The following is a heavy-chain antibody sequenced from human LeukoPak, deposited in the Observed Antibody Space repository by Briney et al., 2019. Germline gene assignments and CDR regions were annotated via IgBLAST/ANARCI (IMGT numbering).Heavy chain of an antibody. CDR3: ARRMGEFDY. D-gene: IGHD3-16*01. CDR1: GGSISSYY. J-gene: IGHJ4*02. V-gene: IGHV4-59*08. CDR2: IYYTGST. Sequence: PSETLSLTCTVSGGSISSYYWSWIRQPPGKGLEWIGYIYYTGSTNCNPSLKSRVTISVDTSKNQFSLKLNSVTAADTAVYYCARRMGEFDYWGQGTLVTVSS.